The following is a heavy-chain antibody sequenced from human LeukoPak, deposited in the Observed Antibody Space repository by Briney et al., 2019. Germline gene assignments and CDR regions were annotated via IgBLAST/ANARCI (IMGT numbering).Heavy chain of an antibody. Sequence: GASVKVSCKASGYTFTSYGISWVRQAPGQGLEWRGWISAYNGNTNYAQKLQGRVTMTTDTSTSTAYMELRSLRSDDTAVYYCSRDLPIAAGNNWFDPWGKGTLVTVSS. J-gene: IGHJ5*02. CDR3: SRDLPIAAGNNWFDP. CDR2: ISAYNGNT. D-gene: IGHD6-13*01. CDR1: GYTFTSYG. V-gene: IGHV1-18*01.